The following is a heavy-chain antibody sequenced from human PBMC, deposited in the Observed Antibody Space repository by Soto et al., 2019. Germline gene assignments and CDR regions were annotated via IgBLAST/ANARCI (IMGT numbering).Heavy chain of an antibody. J-gene: IGHJ6*02. Sequence: EVQLVESGGGLVQPGGSLRLSCGASGFTFRTYWLSWVRQVPGKGLEWVANINQDGSEKNYVDSVKGRFTISRDNAKNSLYLQMSSLRAEDTALYYCARDGSTSWYSYDYHGMDVWGQGTTATVSS. D-gene: IGHD5-18*01. V-gene: IGHV3-7*05. CDR1: GFTFRTYW. CDR2: INQDGSEK. CDR3: ARDGSTSWYSYDYHGMDV.